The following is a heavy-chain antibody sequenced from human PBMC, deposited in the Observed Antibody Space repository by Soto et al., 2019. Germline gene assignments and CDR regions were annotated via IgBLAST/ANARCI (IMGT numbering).Heavy chain of an antibody. J-gene: IGHJ5*02. CDR3: ARGRIAINWFDP. Sequence: GASVKVSCKASGGTFSSYAISWVRQAPGQGLEWMGGIIPIFGTANYAQEFQGRVTITADESTSTAYMELSSLRSEDTAVYYCARGRIAINWFDPWGQGTLVTVSS. CDR1: GGTFSSYA. CDR2: IIPIFGTA. D-gene: IGHD2-15*01. V-gene: IGHV1-69*13.